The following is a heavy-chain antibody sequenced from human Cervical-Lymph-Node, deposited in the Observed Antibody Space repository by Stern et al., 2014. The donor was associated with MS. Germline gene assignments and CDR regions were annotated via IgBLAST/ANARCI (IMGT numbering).Heavy chain of an antibody. V-gene: IGHV3-21*01. J-gene: IGHJ4*02. CDR1: GFTFSSYS. D-gene: IGHD5-18*01. CDR2: ISSSSSYI. Sequence: EVQLVESGGGLVKPGGSLRLSCAASGFTFSSYSMNWVRQAPGTGLEWVSSISSSSSYIYYADSVKGRFTISRDNAKNSLYLQMNSLRAEDTAVYYCARDSGAYSYGHFDYWGQGTLVTVSS. CDR3: ARDSGAYSYGHFDY.